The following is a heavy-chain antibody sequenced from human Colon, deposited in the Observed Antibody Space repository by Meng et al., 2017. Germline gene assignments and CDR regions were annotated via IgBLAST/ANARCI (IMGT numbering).Heavy chain of an antibody. V-gene: IGHV4-59*11. CDR2: VYYSGTT. CDR3: ARDCSSTSCYGAFDF. CDR1: GGSIRGHY. D-gene: IGHD2-2*01. J-gene: IGHJ4*02. Sequence: SETLSLTCTVSGGSIRGHYWCCSRQTPGKGLEWIGYVYYSGTTNYLSSLRGRVTISVDTSKNQFSLNLSSVTAADTAVYYCARDCSSTSCYGAFDFWGQGTLVTVSS.